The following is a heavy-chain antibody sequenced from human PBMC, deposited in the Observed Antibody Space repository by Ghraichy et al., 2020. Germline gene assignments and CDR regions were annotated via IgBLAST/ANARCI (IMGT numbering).Heavy chain of an antibody. J-gene: IGHJ6*02. CDR2: IYSDGSST. V-gene: IGHV3-74*01. CDR3: ARDPAVVVPAAIVGQIWGYYYYGMDV. D-gene: IGHD2-2*01. CDR1: GFTFSSYW. Sequence: GGSLRLSCAASGFTFSSYWMHWVRQAPGKGLVWVSRIYSDGSSTSYADSVKGRVTISRDKAKNTLYLQMNSLRAEDTAVYYCARDPAVVVPAAIVGQIWGYYYYGMDVWGQGTTVTVSS.